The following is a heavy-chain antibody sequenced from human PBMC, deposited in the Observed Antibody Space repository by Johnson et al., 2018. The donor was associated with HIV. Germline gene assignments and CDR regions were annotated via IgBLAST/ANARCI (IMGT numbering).Heavy chain of an antibody. CDR3: ATSTAADAFDI. CDR2: TRNKANSYTT. Sequence: VQLVESGGGVVQPGRSLRLSCAASGFTFSDHYMDWVRQAPGKGLEWVGRTRNKANSYTTEYAASVKGRFTISRDDSKNSLYLQMNSLRAEDTAVYYCATSTAADAFDIWGQGTMVTVSS. D-gene: IGHD1-1*01. J-gene: IGHJ3*02. CDR1: GFTFSDHY. V-gene: IGHV3-72*01.